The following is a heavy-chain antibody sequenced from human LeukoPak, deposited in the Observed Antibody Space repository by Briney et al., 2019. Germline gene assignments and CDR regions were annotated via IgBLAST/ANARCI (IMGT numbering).Heavy chain of an antibody. CDR3: AKNGDIVLMVYAILDWFDP. Sequence: GGSLRLSCAASGFTFSSYSMNWVRQAPGKGLEWVSAISGDDGSTYCADSLKGRFTISRDNSKNTLYLQMNSLRAEDTAVYYCAKNGDIVLMVYAILDWFDPWGQGTLVTVSS. V-gene: IGHV3-23*01. CDR1: GFTFSSYS. D-gene: IGHD2-8*01. CDR2: ISGDDGST. J-gene: IGHJ5*02.